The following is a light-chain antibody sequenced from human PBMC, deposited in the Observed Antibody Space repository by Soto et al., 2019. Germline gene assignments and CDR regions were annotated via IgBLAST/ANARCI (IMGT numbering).Light chain of an antibody. CDR2: GAS. Sequence: DIQMTQSPSSLSPSVGDKVTITCRASQDIRNYLNWYQQKPGKAPKVLNFGASSLYTGVPKRFSGSGFGTEFTLTISSLQPEDFATYFCQQSFTTHWTFGQGTK. CDR1: QDIRNY. V-gene: IGKV1-39*01. CDR3: QQSFTTHWT. J-gene: IGKJ1*01.